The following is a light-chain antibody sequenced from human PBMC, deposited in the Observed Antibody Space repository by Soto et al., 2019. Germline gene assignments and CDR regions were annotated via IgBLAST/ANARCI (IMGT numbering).Light chain of an antibody. CDR2: GAS. CDR1: QIVTSSY. J-gene: IGKJ5*01. Sequence: EIVLTQSPGTLSLSPGEKATISCRASQIVTSSYLGWYQQKPGQAPRLLIYGASTRATGIPNRFSGSGSGTDFTLTFSRLEPEDFAVYYCQQYGSSGTVFGQGTRLEIK. CDR3: QQYGSSGTV. V-gene: IGKV3-20*01.